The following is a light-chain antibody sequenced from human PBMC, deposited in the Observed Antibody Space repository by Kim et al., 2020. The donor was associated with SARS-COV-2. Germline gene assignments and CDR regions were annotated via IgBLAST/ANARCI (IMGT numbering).Light chain of an antibody. CDR2: ASS. J-gene: IGKJ4*01. CDR3: QQYKNYPFT. CDR1: QGITNS. V-gene: IGKV1-16*01. Sequence: ASVGDTVIITCRASQGITNSLAWFQQRPGKAPKSLIYASSILQSGVPSRFSGSGSGTDFTLTISSLQSEDFGTYYCQQYKNYPFTFGGGTKVDIK.